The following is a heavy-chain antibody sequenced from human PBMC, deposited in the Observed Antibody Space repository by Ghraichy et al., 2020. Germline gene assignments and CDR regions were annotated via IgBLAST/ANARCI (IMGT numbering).Heavy chain of an antibody. J-gene: IGHJ5*02. CDR2: ISSSSSSI. CDR1: GFTFSSYS. D-gene: IGHD3-10*01. CDR3: ARDSPMVRGVIPQNWFDP. Sequence: GGSLRLSCAASGFTFSSYSMNWVRQAPGKGLEWISYISSSSSSIYYADSVKGRFTISRDNAKNSLYLQMNSLRAEDTAVYYCARDSPMVRGVIPQNWFDPWGQGTLVTVSS. V-gene: IGHV3-48*01.